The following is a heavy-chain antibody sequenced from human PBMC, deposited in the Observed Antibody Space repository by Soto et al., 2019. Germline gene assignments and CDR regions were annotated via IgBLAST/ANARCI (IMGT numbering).Heavy chain of an antibody. CDR3: ARGGYSYVPNFDY. V-gene: IGHV3-33*01. D-gene: IGHD5-18*01. CDR1: GFTFSSYG. CDR2: IWYDGSNK. J-gene: IGHJ4*02. Sequence: GGSLRLSCAASGFTFSSYGMHWVRQAPGKGLEWVAVIWYDGSNKYYADSVKGRFTISRDNSKNTLYLQMNSLRAEDTAVYYCARGGYSYVPNFDYWGQGTLVTVSS.